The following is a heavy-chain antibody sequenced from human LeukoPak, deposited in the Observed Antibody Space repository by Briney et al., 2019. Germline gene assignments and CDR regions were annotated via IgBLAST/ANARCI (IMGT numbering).Heavy chain of an antibody. CDR1: GYTFTSYG. J-gene: IGHJ4*02. V-gene: IGHV1-18*01. CDR2: ISAYNGNT. Sequence: ASVKVSCKSSGYTFTSYGISWVRQAPGQGLEWMGWISAYNGNTNYAQKLQGRVTMTTDTSTSTAYMELRSLRSDDTAGYYCARSLSGYYLDYWGQGTLVTVSS. D-gene: IGHD3-3*01. CDR3: ARSLSGYYLDY.